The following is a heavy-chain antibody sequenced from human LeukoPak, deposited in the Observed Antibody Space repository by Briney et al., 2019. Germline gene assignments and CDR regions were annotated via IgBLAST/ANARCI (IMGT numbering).Heavy chain of an antibody. Sequence: SETLSLTCTVSGGSISSSSYYWGWIRQPPGKGLEWIGSIYYSGSTYSNPSLQSRVTISVDTSKNQFSLKLNSVTAADTAVYYCASTYLYSGYEHTDYWGQGTLVTVSS. J-gene: IGHJ4*02. D-gene: IGHD5-12*01. V-gene: IGHV4-39*07. CDR2: IYYSGST. CDR1: GGSISSSSYY. CDR3: ASTYLYSGYEHTDY.